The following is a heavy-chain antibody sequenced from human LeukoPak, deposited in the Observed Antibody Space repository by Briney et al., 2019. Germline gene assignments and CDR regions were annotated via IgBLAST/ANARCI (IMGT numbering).Heavy chain of an antibody. CDR1: GITLSNYG. Sequence: PGGSLRLSCAVSGITLSNYGMSWVRQAPGKGLEWVAGISDSGGRTNYADSVKGRFIISRDNPKNTLYLQMNSVRAEDTAVYFCAKRGVVIRVILVGFHKEAYYFDSWGQGALVTVSS. CDR3: AKRGVVIRVILVGFHKEAYYFDS. J-gene: IGHJ4*02. CDR2: ISDSGGRT. D-gene: IGHD3-22*01. V-gene: IGHV3-23*01.